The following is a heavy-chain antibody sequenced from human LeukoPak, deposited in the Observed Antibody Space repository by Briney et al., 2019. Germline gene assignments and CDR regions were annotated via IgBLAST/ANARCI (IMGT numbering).Heavy chain of an antibody. V-gene: IGHV4-39*01. J-gene: IGHJ4*02. Sequence: SETLSLTCTVSGGSISSSSYYWGWIRQPPGKGLEWIGSIYYSGSTYYNPSLKSRVTISVDTSKNQFSLKLSSVTAADTAVYYCARQDYSNYSWGQGTLVTVSS. CDR3: ARQDYSNYS. CDR1: GGSISSSSYY. CDR2: IYYSGST. D-gene: IGHD4-11*01.